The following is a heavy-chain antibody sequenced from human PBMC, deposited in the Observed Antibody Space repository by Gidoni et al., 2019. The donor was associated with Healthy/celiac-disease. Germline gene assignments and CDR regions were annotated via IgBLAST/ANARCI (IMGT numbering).Heavy chain of an antibody. CDR1: GGSISSYY. V-gene: IGHV4-59*08. CDR3: ARHGSGATVYFDY. D-gene: IGHD1-26*01. Sequence: QVQLQESGPGLVKPSETLSLTCTVSGGSISSYYWSWIRQPPGKGLEWIGYIYYSGSTNSNPSRKSRVTISVDTSKNPFSLKLSSVTAADTAVYYCARHGSGATVYFDYWGQGTLVTVSS. CDR2: IYYSGST. J-gene: IGHJ4*02.